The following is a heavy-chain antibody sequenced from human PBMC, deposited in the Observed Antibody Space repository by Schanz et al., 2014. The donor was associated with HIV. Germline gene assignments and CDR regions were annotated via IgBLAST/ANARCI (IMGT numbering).Heavy chain of an antibody. CDR1: GFTFSNYG. CDR2: ISYDGSNK. Sequence: VQLVESGGGVVQPGRSLRLSCAVSGFTFSNYGMHWVRQAPGKGLEWVAVISYDGSNKYYADSLKGRFTIARDNSKNTLYLQMNSLRDEDTAVYYCATLPTYYGMDVWGQGTTVTVSS. CDR3: ATLPTYYGMDV. D-gene: IGHD2-21*02. V-gene: IGHV3-30*03. J-gene: IGHJ6*02.